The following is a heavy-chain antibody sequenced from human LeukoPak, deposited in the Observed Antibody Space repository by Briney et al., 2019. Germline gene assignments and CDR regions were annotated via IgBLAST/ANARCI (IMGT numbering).Heavy chain of an antibody. D-gene: IGHD1-26*01. Sequence: GGSLRLSCAASGFTFSSYAMSWVRQAPGKGLEWVSVTSGSGGSTYYVDSVKGRFTISRDNSKNTLYLQMNSLRADDTAVYYCAKPVGVTTHQGFDYWGQGTLVTVSS. CDR1: GFTFSSYA. V-gene: IGHV3-23*01. J-gene: IGHJ4*02. CDR3: AKPVGVTTHQGFDY. CDR2: TSGSGGST.